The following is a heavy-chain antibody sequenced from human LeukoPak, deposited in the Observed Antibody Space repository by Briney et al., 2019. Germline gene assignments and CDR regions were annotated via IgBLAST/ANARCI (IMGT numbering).Heavy chain of an antibody. V-gene: IGHV3-23*01. J-gene: IGHJ3*02. CDR2: ISGSGGST. CDR3: AKVGLGTAMVSGPSGAFDI. CDR1: GFTFDDYA. D-gene: IGHD5-18*01. Sequence: GGSLRLSGAASGFTFDDYAMHWVRQAPGKGLEWVSGISGSGGSTYYADSVKGRFTISRDNSKNTLYLQMNSLRAEDTAVYYCAKVGLGTAMVSGPSGAFDIWGRGTMVTVSS.